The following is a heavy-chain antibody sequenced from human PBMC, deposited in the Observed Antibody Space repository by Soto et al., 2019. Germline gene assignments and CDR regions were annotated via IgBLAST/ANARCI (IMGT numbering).Heavy chain of an antibody. CDR3: ASSSPCSGGSCYSWYYYGMDV. J-gene: IGHJ6*02. CDR1: GYSFTSYW. Sequence: LGESLKISCQGSGYSFTSYWISLVRQLPGKGLEWMGRIDPSDSYTNYSPSFQGHVTISADKSISTAYLQWSSLKASDTAMYYCASSSPCSGGSCYSWYYYGMDVWGQGTTVTVSS. D-gene: IGHD2-15*01. CDR2: IDPSDSYT. V-gene: IGHV5-10-1*01.